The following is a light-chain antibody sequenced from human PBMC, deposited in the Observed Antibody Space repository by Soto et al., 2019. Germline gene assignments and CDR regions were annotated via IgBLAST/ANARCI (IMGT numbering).Light chain of an antibody. V-gene: IGLV2-14*03. CDR2: DVS. J-gene: IGLJ2*01. Sequence: QSALTQPASVSGSPGQSITISCAGTSADIGAFNYVSWYQHHPGKAPKLLIYDVSDRPSGVSTRFSASKSANTASLTISGLPADDEADYYCSSYSTSSALVFGGGTKVTVL. CDR1: SADIGAFNY. CDR3: SSYSTSSALV.